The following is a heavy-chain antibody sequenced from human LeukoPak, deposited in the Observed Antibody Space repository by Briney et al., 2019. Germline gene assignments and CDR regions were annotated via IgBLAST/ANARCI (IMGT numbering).Heavy chain of an antibody. CDR1: GGSISSYY. CDR3: ARHGGGSGSYYWAYYFDY. CDR2: IYYSGST. D-gene: IGHD3-10*01. Sequence: SETLSLTCTVSGGSISSYYWSWIRQLPGKGLERIGYIYYSGSTNYNPSLKSRVTISVDTSKNQFSLKLSSVTAADTAVYYCARHGGGSGSYYWAYYFDYWGQGTLVTVSS. J-gene: IGHJ4*02. V-gene: IGHV4-59*08.